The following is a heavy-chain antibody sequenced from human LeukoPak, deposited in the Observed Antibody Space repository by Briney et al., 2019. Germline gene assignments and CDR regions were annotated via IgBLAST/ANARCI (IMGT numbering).Heavy chain of an antibody. CDR3: ARDQDGSYSFDY. J-gene: IGHJ4*02. Sequence: GGSLRLSCAASGFTFSSYTMNWVRQAPGKGLEWVSCISSRSGYIYYADSVKGRFTISRDNAKNSLYLQMNSLRAEDTAVYLCARDQDGSYSFDYWGQGTLVTVSS. CDR2: ISSRSGYI. D-gene: IGHD1-26*01. V-gene: IGHV3-21*01. CDR1: GFTFSSYT.